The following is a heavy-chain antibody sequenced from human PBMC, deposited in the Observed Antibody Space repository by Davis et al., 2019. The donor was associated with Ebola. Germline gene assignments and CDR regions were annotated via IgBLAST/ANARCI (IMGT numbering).Heavy chain of an antibody. CDR3: ARQDCSGGSCYSVYFDY. J-gene: IGHJ4*02. CDR2: IYYSGSN. Sequence: MPSETLSLTCTVSGGSISSSSYYWGCLRQPPGKGLEWIGSIYYSGSNYYNPSLKSRVTISVDTSKNQFPLKLSSLTAADTAVYYCARQDCSGGSCYSVYFDYWGQGTLVTVSS. D-gene: IGHD2-15*01. CDR1: GGSISSSSYY. V-gene: IGHV4-39*01.